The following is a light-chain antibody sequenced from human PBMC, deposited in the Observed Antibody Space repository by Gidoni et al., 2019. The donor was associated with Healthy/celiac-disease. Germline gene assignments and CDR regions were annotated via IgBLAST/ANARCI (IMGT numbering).Light chain of an antibody. CDR3: QQYLSFWT. CDR1: QSVSSY. V-gene: IGKV3-20*01. CDR2: AAS. Sequence: EIVLTQSPGTLSFSPGERATLSCRASQSVSSYLAWYHQKPGQAPRLLIYAASNRATGIPDRFSGSGSGTDFTLTISRLEPEDFAVYYCQQYLSFWTFXXXTKVEIK. J-gene: IGKJ1*01.